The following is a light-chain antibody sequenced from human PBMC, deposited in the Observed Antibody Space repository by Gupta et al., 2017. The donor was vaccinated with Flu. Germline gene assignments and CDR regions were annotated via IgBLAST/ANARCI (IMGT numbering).Light chain of an antibody. CDR1: QGISSY. J-gene: IGKJ4*02. Sequence: IRMTQSPSSFSASTGDRVTITCRASQGISSYLAWYQQKPGKAPKLLIYAASTLQSGVPSRFSGSGSGTDFTLTISCLQSEDFATYYCLQDDSYPRTFGEGTKVEIK. CDR3: LQDDSYPRT. CDR2: AAS. V-gene: IGKV1-8*01.